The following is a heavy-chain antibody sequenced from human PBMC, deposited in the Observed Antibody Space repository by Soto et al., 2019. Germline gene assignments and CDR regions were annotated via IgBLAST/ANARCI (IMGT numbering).Heavy chain of an antibody. CDR1: GGSISSGGYS. J-gene: IGHJ5*02. Sequence: QLQLQESGSGLVKPSQTLSLTWAVSGGSISSGGYSWSWIRQPPGKGLEWIGYIYHSGNIYYNPSLKRRVTLSVDRSKNQFSLQLSSVTAADTAVYYCARIPSPWGQGTLVTVSS. CDR3: ARIPSP. V-gene: IGHV4-30-2*01. CDR2: IYHSGNI. D-gene: IGHD2-21*01.